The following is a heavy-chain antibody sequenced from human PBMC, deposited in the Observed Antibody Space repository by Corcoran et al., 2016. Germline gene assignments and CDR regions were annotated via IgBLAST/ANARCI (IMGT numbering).Heavy chain of an antibody. CDR3: ARGDSVANKHYRDYYYDYGMDV. V-gene: IGHV1-46*01. J-gene: IGHJ6*02. CDR2: INPSGGST. Sequence: QVQLVQSGAEVKKPGASVKVSCKASGYTFTSYYMHWVRQAPGQGLEWMGIINPSGGSTSYAQKFQGRVTMTRDTSTSTVNMELSSLRSEDTAVYYCARGDSVANKHYRDYYYDYGMDVWGQGTTVTVSS. CDR1: GYTFTSYY. D-gene: IGHD5-12*01.